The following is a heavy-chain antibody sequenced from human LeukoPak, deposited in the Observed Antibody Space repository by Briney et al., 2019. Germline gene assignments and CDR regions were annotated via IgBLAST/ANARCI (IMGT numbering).Heavy chain of an antibody. CDR3: AKRYSSGWGYFDY. CDR1: GYTFTGYY. V-gene: IGHV1-2*02. Sequence: ASVKVSCKASGYTFTGYYMHWVRQAPGQGLEWMGWINPNRGGTNYAQKFQGRVTMTRDTSTSTAYMELSRLRYDDTAVYYCAKRYSSGWGYFDYWRQGTLVTVSS. J-gene: IGHJ4*02. D-gene: IGHD6-25*01. CDR2: INPNRGGT.